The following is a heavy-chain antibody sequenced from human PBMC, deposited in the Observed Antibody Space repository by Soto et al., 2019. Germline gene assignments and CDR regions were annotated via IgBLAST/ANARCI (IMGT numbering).Heavy chain of an antibody. CDR2: IYYTGNT. V-gene: IGHV4-59*01. CDR3: ARVGSSGWAPDY. Sequence: PSETLSLTCTVSGGSISTYYWNWFRQPPGKGLEWIGYIYYTGNTNYNHSLKSRVTLSVDTSKNQFSLKLRSLTAADTAVYYCARVGSSGWAPDYWGRGTLVTVS. J-gene: IGHJ4*02. D-gene: IGHD6-19*01. CDR1: GGSISTYY.